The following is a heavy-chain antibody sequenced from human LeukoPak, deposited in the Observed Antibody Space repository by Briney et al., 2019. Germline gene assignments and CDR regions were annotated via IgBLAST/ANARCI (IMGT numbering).Heavy chain of an antibody. CDR1: GFTFSNHG. CDR2: ISPGGDIT. D-gene: IGHD2-21*02. CDR3: AREVTPYY. J-gene: IGHJ4*02. Sequence: PGGSLRLSCAASGFTFSNHGMNWVRQAPGKGLEWVSGISPGGDITYYADSVQGWFTISRDNSKNTVYLQMNSLRAEDTAVYYCAREVTPYYWGQGTLVTVSS. V-gene: IGHV3-23*01.